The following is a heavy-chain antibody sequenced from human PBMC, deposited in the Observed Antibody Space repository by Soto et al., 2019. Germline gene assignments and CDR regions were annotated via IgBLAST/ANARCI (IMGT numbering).Heavy chain of an antibody. CDR3: AMVDVYVTPSPQDV. CDR1: GYSFTRYG. Sequence: QVQLVQSRAEVKNPGASVKVSCKASGYSFTRYGIAWARQAPGQGLEWLGWINTYNGNTNYAQNLQGRVPLTTDTXXSTAYMELTSLRSNDTAIYYCAMVDVYVTPSPQDVWGQGTTVIVSS. V-gene: IGHV1-18*01. CDR2: INTYNGNT. D-gene: IGHD3-16*01. J-gene: IGHJ6*02.